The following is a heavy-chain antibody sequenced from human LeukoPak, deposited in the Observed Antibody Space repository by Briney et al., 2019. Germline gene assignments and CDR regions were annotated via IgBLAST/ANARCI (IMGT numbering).Heavy chain of an antibody. CDR3: ARGAGTMVYYIDV. J-gene: IGHJ6*03. CDR2: ISNDGVNQ. V-gene: IGHV3-30*16. Sequence: RPGRSLRLSCAASGFTFSTFPMRWVRQAPGKGLQWVAVISNDGVNQYYADSAKGRFTISRDNSKNTLFLQMNSLTTEDTAVYYCARGAGTMVYYIDVWGKGTTVTVSS. CDR1: GFTFSTFP. D-gene: IGHD1-7*01.